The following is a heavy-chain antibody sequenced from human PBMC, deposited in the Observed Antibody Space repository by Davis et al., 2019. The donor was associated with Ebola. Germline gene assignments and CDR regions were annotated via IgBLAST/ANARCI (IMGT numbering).Heavy chain of an antibody. J-gene: IGHJ3*02. D-gene: IGHD3-22*01. CDR2: IYYSGST. CDR1: GGSISSYY. Sequence: MPSETLSLTCTVSGGSISSYYWSWIRQPPGKGLEWIGYIYYSGSTNYNPSLKSRVTISVDTSKNQSSLKLSSVTAADTAVYYCARRQYYYDSSGYHIGAFDIWGQGTMVTVSS. CDR3: ARRQYYYDSSGYHIGAFDI. V-gene: IGHV4-59*08.